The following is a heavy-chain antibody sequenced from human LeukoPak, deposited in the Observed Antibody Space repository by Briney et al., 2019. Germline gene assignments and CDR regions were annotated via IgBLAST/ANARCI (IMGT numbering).Heavy chain of an antibody. CDR2: IIPIFGTA. CDR3: AIVAEMGSDAFDI. J-gene: IGHJ3*02. V-gene: IGHV1-69*06. CDR1: GGTFSSYA. D-gene: IGHD5-24*01. Sequence: GASVKVSCKASGGTFSSYAISWVRQAPGQGLEWMGGIIPIFGTANYAQKFQGRVTITADKSTSTAYMELSSLRSEDTAVYYCAIVAEMGSDAFDIWGQGTMVTVSS.